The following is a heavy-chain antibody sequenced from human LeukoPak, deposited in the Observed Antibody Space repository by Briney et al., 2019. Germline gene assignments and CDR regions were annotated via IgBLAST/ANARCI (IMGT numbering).Heavy chain of an antibody. CDR3: ARGVRATIPYYYGMDV. Sequence: SETLSLTCAVYGGSFSGYYWSWIRQPPGKGLEWIGEINHSGSTNYNPPLKSRVTISVDTSKNQFSLKLSSVTAADTAVYYCARGVRATIPYYYGMDVWGKGTTVTVSS. D-gene: IGHD5-12*01. V-gene: IGHV4-34*01. CDR2: INHSGST. CDR1: GGSFSGYY. J-gene: IGHJ6*04.